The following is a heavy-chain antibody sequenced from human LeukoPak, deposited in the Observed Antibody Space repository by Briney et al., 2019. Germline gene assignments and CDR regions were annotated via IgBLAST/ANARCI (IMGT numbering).Heavy chain of an antibody. CDR3: ARDRRFPYYYDSSGYYFDY. J-gene: IGHJ4*02. D-gene: IGHD3-22*01. CDR1: GFTFSSYS. V-gene: IGHV3-21*01. CDR2: ISSSSSYI. Sequence: GGSLRLSCAASGFTFSSYSMNWVRQAPGKGLEWVSSISSSSSYIYYADSVKGRFTTSRDNAKNSLYLQMNSLRAEDTAVYYCARDRRFPYYYDSSGYYFDYWGQGTLVTVSS.